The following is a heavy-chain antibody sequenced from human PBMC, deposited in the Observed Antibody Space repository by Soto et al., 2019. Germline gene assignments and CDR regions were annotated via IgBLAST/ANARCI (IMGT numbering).Heavy chain of an antibody. V-gene: IGHV4-30-2*01. D-gene: IGHD3-16*01. CDR2: ISHTGRT. CDR1: GGSISSGNSYA. CDR3: ARAVAPYLGTWFDP. J-gene: IGHJ5*02. Sequence: QLQLQESGSGLVKPSQTLSLTCAVSGGSISSGNSYAWSWIRQPPGKGLEWIGSISHTGRTSYNPSLKRRVTMSVDKSKNQFALKLSSVTAADMAVYYCARAVAPYLGTWFDPWGQGSLVIVSS.